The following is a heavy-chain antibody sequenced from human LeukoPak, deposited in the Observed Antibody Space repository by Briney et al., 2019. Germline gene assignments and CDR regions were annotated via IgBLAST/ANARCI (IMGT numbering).Heavy chain of an antibody. CDR1: GGSFSGYY. CDR3: ARGDAPDY. V-gene: IGHV4-34*01. CDR2: INHSGST. Sequence: TSETLSLTCAVYGGSFSGYYWNWIRQPPGKGLEWLGEINHSGSTNYNPSLKSRVTISVDTSKNWFSLKLSSMTAADTAVYYCARGDAPDYWGQGTLVTVSS. J-gene: IGHJ4*02.